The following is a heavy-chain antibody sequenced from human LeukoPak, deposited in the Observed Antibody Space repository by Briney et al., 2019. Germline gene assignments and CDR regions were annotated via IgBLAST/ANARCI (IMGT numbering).Heavy chain of an antibody. CDR2: INSDGSST. V-gene: IGHV3-74*01. CDR3: AREDGGLYYYDSSASFDY. J-gene: IGHJ4*02. CDR1: GFTFNTYG. D-gene: IGHD3-22*01. Sequence: GGSLRLSCAASGFTFNTYGMHWVRQAPGKGLVWVSRINSDGSSTSYADSVKGRFTVSRDNAKNTLYLQMNSLRAEDTAVYFFAREDGGLYYYDSSASFDYWGQGTLVTVSS.